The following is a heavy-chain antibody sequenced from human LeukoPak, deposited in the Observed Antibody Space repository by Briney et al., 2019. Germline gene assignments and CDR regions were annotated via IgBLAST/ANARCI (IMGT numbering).Heavy chain of an antibody. Sequence: PSETLSLTCTVSGGSISSSSSCWGWIRQAPGKGLEWIGSIYYSGSAYYDPSLKSRLTISVDTSKNQISLKLNSVTAADTAVYYCARDPSSSATSDFWGQGTLVTVSS. V-gene: IGHV4-39*07. CDR1: GGSISSSSSC. D-gene: IGHD5-24*01. J-gene: IGHJ4*02. CDR3: ARDPSSSATSDF. CDR2: IYYSGSA.